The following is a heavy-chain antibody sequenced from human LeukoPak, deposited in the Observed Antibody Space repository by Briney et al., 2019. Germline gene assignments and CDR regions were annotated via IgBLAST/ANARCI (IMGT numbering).Heavy chain of an antibody. V-gene: IGHV3-23*01. D-gene: IGHD1-26*01. J-gene: IGHJ4*02. CDR2: ISGSGAST. CDR1: GFTFSSSA. Sequence: GGSLRLSCAASGFTFSSSAMSWVRQVPGKGLEWISGISGSGASTYYADSVKGRFTISRDDSRNTLYLQMNSLRGDDTAVYYCAKDVGKWESLHFFDYWGQGTLVTVSS. CDR3: AKDVGKWESLHFFDY.